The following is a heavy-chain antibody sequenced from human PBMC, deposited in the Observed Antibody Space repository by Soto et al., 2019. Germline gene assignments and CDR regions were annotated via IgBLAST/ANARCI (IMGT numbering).Heavy chain of an antibody. V-gene: IGHV1-69*13. J-gene: IGHJ6*02. CDR2: IIPIFGTA. CDR1: GGTFNSYA. D-gene: IGHD4-4*01. Sequence: SVKVSCKASGGTFNSYAISWVRQAPGQGLEWMGGIIPIFGTANYAQKSQGRVTITADESTSTAYMELSSLRSEDTAVYYCATEEDYSRDGDYYYGMDVWGQGTTVTVSS. CDR3: ATEEDYSRDGDYYYGMDV.